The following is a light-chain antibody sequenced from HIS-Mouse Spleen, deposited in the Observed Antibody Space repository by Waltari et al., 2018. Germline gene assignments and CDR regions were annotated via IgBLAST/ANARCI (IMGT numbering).Light chain of an antibody. J-gene: IGLJ3*02. CDR2: KYS. Sequence: SYELTQPPSVSVSPGQTPRITCSGDALPKQYAYGYQQKPGQAPVLVIYKYSGMPSGIPERFSGSSSGTTVTLTISGVQAEDGADYYCQSADSSGTYWVFGGGTKLTVL. V-gene: IGLV3-25*03. CDR3: QSADSSGTYWV. CDR1: ALPKQY.